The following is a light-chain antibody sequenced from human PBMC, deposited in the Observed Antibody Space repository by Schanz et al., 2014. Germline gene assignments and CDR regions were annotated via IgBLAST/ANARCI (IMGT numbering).Light chain of an antibody. CDR3: QHET. CDR1: QGISAW. J-gene: IGKJ2*01. V-gene: IGKV1-5*03. Sequence: DIQMTQSPSTLSAFVGDRVTITCRASQGISAWLAWYQQKPGKAPNLLIYQASFLQSGVPSRFSGSGSGTEFTLTITSLQPDDFATYYCQHETFGQGTKLEIK. CDR2: QAS.